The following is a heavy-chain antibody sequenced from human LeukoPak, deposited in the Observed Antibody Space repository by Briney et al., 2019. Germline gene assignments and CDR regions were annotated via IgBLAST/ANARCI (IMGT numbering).Heavy chain of an antibody. V-gene: IGHV4-39*01. CDR3: ARRSSGWYGQDAFDI. CDR1: GGSISSSSYY. Sequence: SETLSLTCTVSGGSISSSSYYWGWTRQPPGKGLEWIGSIYYSGSTYYNPSLKSRVTISVDTSKNQFSLKLSSVTAADTAVYYCARRSSGWYGQDAFDIWGQGTMVTVSS. CDR2: IYYSGST. J-gene: IGHJ3*02. D-gene: IGHD6-19*01.